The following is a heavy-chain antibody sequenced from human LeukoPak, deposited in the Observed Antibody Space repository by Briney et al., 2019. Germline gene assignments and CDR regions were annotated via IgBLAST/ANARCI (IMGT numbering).Heavy chain of an antibody. Sequence: GESLKISCKGSGYRFTDYWIGWVRQMPGKGLEWMGIIYPGDSDTRYSPSFQGQVTISADKSLNTAHLQWSSLKASDTAMYYCARGAAGTTPDYYYFGLDVWGQGTTVRVSS. J-gene: IGHJ6*02. CDR2: IYPGDSDT. CDR1: GYRFTDYW. CDR3: ARGAAGTTPDYYYFGLDV. V-gene: IGHV5-51*01. D-gene: IGHD1-7*01.